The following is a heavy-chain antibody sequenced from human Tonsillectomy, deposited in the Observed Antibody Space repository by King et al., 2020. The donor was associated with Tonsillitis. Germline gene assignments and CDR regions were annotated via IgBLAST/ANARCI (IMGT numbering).Heavy chain of an antibody. CDR1: GYTFTGYY. D-gene: IGHD5-18*01. CDR3: ARVPRIELGLNWFDP. V-gene: IGHV1-2*02. J-gene: IGHJ5*02. CDR2: INPNNDGT. Sequence: QLVQSGAEVTKPGASVKVSCKASGYTFTGYYIHWIRQAPGQGLEWMGWINPNNDGTNCAQKFQGRVTMTRDTSISTAYMELSSVTSDDTAVYYCARVPRIELGLNWFDPWGQGTLVTVIS.